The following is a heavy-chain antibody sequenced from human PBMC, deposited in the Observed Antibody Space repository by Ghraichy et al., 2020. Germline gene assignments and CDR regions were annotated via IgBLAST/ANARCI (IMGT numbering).Heavy chain of an antibody. CDR3: AKRLYWNYAYYYGMDV. CDR2: ISGSGGST. D-gene: IGHD1-7*01. CDR1: GFTFSSYA. V-gene: IGHV3-23*01. Sequence: GGSLRLSCVASGFTFSSYAMSWVRQAPGKGLEWVSAISGSGGSTYYADSVKGRFTISRDNSKNTLYLQMNSLRAEDTAVYYCAKRLYWNYAYYYGMDVWGQGTTVTVSS. J-gene: IGHJ6*02.